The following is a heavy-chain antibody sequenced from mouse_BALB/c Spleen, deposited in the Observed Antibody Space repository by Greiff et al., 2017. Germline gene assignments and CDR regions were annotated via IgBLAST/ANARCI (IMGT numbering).Heavy chain of an antibody. V-gene: IGHV3-2*02. Sequence: DVQLQESGPGLVKPSQSLSLTCTVTGYSITSDYAWNWIRQFPGNKLEWMGYISYSGSTSYNPSLKSRISITRDTSKNQFFLQLNSVTTEDTATYYCAKLVTTWYYFDYWGQGTTLTVSS. CDR2: ISYSGST. CDR1: GYSITSDYA. D-gene: IGHD2-1*01. CDR3: AKLVTTWYYFDY. J-gene: IGHJ2*01.